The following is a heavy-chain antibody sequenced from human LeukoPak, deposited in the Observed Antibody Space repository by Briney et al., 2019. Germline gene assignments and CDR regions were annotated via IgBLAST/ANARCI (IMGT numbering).Heavy chain of an antibody. CDR3: ARSIVVAGFVSDYYYYGMDV. J-gene: IGHJ6*02. CDR1: GGSISSYY. D-gene: IGHD6-19*01. V-gene: IGHV4-59*08. CDR2: IYYSGNT. Sequence: SETLSLTCTVSGGSISSYYWSWIRQPPGKGLEWIGYIYYSGNTNYNPSLNSRVTISLHTSKRHFSLRLSSVTAADTAVYYCARSIVVAGFVSDYYYYGMDVWGQGTTVTVSS.